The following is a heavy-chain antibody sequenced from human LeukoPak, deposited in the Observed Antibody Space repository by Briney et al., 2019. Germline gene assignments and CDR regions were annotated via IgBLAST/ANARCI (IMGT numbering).Heavy chain of an antibody. D-gene: IGHD2-15*01. CDR3: ARVAVTASDAFDI. CDR1: GFTFSSYW. Sequence: TGGSLRLSCAASGFTFSSYWMSWVRQAPGKGLEWVANIKQDGSEKYYVDSVKGRFTISRDNAKNSLYLQMNSLRAEDTAVYYCARVAVTASDAFDIWGQGTMVTVSS. J-gene: IGHJ3*02. CDR2: IKQDGSEK. V-gene: IGHV3-7*01.